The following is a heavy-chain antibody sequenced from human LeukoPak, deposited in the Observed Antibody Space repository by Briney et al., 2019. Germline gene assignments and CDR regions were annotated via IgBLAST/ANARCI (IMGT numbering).Heavy chain of an antibody. CDR3: ARDEHGDFQGFDY. V-gene: IGHV4-59*13. J-gene: IGHJ4*02. CDR2: IHYRGTT. CDR1: GASIKSYY. Sequence: SETLSLTCNVSGASIKSYYWNWIRQSPGKGLEWLGNIHYRGTTNYNPSLKSRVTLSLDTSKSQFALKMTSVIAADTAVYYCARDEHGDFQGFDYWGQGTRVTVSS. D-gene: IGHD4-17*01.